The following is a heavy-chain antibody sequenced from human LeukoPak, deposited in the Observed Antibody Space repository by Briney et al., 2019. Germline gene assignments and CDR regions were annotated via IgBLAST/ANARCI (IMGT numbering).Heavy chain of an antibody. CDR2: ISSSGSTI. CDR1: GLTFSDYY. V-gene: IGHV3-11*04. D-gene: IGHD1-7*01. CDR3: ARNRGNWNYAEIDY. Sequence: GGSLRLSCAASGLTFSDYYMSWIRQAPGKGLEWVSYISSSGSTIYYADSVKGRFTISRDNAKNSLYLQMNSLRAEDTAVYYCARNRGNWNYAEIDYWGQGTLVTVSS. J-gene: IGHJ4*02.